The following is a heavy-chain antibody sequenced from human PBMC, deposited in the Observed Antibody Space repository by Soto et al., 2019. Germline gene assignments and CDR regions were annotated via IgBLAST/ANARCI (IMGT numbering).Heavy chain of an antibody. V-gene: IGHV1-69*13. Sequence: GASVKVSCKASGGTFSSYAISWVRQAPGQGLEWMGGIIPIFGTANYAQKFQGRVTITADESTSTAYMELSSLRSEDTAVYYCARDVDKARAGAFDIWGQRTMLTVSS. CDR3: ARDVDKARAGAFDI. J-gene: IGHJ3*02. D-gene: IGHD5-18*01. CDR1: GGTFSSYA. CDR2: IIPIFGTA.